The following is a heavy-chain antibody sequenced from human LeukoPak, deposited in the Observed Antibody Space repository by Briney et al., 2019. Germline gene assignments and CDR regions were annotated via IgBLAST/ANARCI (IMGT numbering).Heavy chain of an antibody. V-gene: IGHV3-48*03. CDR1: GFTFSSYE. CDR2: ISSSGSTI. Sequence: GGSLRLSCAASGFTFSSYEMNWVRQAPGKGLEWVSYISSSGSTIYYADYVKGRFTISRDNAKNSLYLQMNSLRAEDTAVYYCARGYMDTLDYWGQGTLVTVSS. CDR3: ARGYMDTLDY. D-gene: IGHD5-18*01. J-gene: IGHJ4*02.